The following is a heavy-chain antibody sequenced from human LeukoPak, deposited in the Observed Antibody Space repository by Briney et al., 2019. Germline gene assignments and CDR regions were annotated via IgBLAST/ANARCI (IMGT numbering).Heavy chain of an antibody. CDR1: GFNFSSYS. CDR3: ARDLEGLADY. CDR2: ISRSSSDI. D-gene: IGHD6-19*01. J-gene: IGHJ4*02. Sequence: PGGSLRLSCAASGFNFSSYSMNWVRQAPGKGLEWVSCISRSSSDIYYADSVKGRFTISRDNAKNSLFLQMNSLRAEDTAVYYCARDLEGLADYWGQGTLVTVSS. V-gene: IGHV3-21*04.